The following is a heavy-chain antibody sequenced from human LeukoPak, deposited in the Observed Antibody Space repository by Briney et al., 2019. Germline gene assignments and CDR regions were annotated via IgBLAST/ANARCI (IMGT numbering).Heavy chain of an antibody. CDR3: ARRGDMIVVVTAFDY. CDR1: GYTFTGYY. D-gene: IGHD3-22*01. Sequence: ASVKVSCKASGYTFTGYYMRWVRQAPGQGLEWMGWINPNSGGTNYAQKFQGRVTMTRDTSISTAYMELSRLRSDDTAVYYCARRGDMIVVVTAFDYWGQGTLVTVSS. J-gene: IGHJ4*02. CDR2: INPNSGGT. V-gene: IGHV1-2*02.